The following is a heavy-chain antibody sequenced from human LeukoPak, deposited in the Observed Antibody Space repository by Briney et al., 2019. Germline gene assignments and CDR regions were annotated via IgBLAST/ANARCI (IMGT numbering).Heavy chain of an antibody. CDR3: ARVPNGGQWLGAAA. D-gene: IGHD6-19*01. V-gene: IGHV3-48*03. CDR2: ISSSGSTI. J-gene: IGHJ5*02. Sequence: PGGSLRLSCAASGFTFSSYEMNWVRQAPGKGLEWVSCISSSGSTIYYAHSVKGRFTISRDNAKNSLYLQMNSLRAEDTAVYYCARVPNGGQWLGAAAWGQGTLVTVSS. CDR1: GFTFSSYE.